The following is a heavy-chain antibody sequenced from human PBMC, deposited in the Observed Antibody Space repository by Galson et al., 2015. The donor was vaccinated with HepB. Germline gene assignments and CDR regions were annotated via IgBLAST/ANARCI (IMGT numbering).Heavy chain of an antibody. Sequence: SLRLSCAASGFSFSSYGMHWVRQAPGKGLECVAVIWHNGSYQYYADSVKGRFTISRDNSKDTLFLQVNSLRAEDTAVYYCARDLKVVGDLFYYYGLDVWGQGTTVTVS. D-gene: IGHD3-3*01. CDR3: ARDLKVVGDLFYYYGLDV. V-gene: IGHV3-33*01. CDR2: IWHNGSYQ. CDR1: GFSFSSYG. J-gene: IGHJ6*02.